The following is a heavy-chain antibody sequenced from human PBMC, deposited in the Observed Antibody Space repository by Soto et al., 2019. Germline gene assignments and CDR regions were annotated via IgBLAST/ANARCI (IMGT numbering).Heavy chain of an antibody. D-gene: IGHD6-19*01. CDR1: GFSFSTYA. Sequence: QPGGSLRLSCAASGFSFSTYAMNWVRQAPGKGLEWVSYISSTSSSIYYADSVKGRFTISRDNGENSLYLQMNSLRDEDSAVYYCTRAFRVAGYYFDSWGHGTLVTVSS. J-gene: IGHJ4*01. CDR3: TRAFRVAGYYFDS. V-gene: IGHV3-48*02. CDR2: ISSTSSSI.